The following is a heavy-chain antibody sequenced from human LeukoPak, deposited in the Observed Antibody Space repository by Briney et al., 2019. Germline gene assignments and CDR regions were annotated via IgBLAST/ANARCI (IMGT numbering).Heavy chain of an antibody. V-gene: IGHV1-69*05. D-gene: IGHD3-22*01. Sequence: SVKVSCKASGGTFSSYAISWVRQAPGQGLEWMGRIIPIFGTANYAQKFQGRVTITTDESTSTAYMELSSLRSEDTAVYYCARGPYRYYDSSGYRYAFDIWSQGTMVTVSS. J-gene: IGHJ3*02. CDR3: ARGPYRYYDSSGYRYAFDI. CDR1: GGTFSSYA. CDR2: IIPIFGTA.